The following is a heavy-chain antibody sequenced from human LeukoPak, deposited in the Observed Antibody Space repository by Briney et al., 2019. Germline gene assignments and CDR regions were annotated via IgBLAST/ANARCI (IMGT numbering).Heavy chain of an antibody. V-gene: IGHV3-7*01. CDR3: ARVPAATWYYFDY. J-gene: IGHJ4*02. CDR1: GFTFSSYW. Sequence: GGSLRLSCAASGFTFSSYWMSWVRQAPGKGLAGGADIKQEGSEKYYVDSVKDRFTISRDNAKNSLYLQMNSLRAEDTAVYYCARVPAATWYYFDYWGQGTLVTVSS. D-gene: IGHD2-2*01. CDR2: IKQEGSEK.